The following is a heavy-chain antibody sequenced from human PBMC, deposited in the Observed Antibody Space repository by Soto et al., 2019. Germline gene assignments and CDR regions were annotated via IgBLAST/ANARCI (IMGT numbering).Heavy chain of an antibody. D-gene: IGHD4-4*01. V-gene: IGHV4-4*02. CDR2: IYHSGST. CDR3: ARVPTVTHLFYYYYGMDV. J-gene: IGHJ6*02. Sequence: ASETLSLTCAVSGGSISSSNWWSWVRQPPGKGLEWIGEIYHSGSTNYNPSLKSRVTISVDKSKNQFSLKLSSVTAADTAVYYCARVPTVTHLFYYYYGMDVWGQGTTVTVS. CDR1: GGSISSSNW.